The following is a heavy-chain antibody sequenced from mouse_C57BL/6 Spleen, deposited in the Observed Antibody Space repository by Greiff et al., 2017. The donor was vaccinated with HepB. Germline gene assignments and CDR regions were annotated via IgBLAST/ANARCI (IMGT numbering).Heavy chain of an antibody. Sequence: QVQLQQSGPELVKPGASVKISCKASGYSFTSYYIHWVKQRPGQGLEWIGWIYPGSGNTKYNEKFKGKATLTADTSSSTAYMQLSSLTSEDSAVYYCARRENYGYFDVWGTGTTVTVSS. CDR1: GYSFTSYY. CDR2: IYPGSGNT. J-gene: IGHJ1*03. D-gene: IGHD1-1*02. V-gene: IGHV1-66*01. CDR3: ARRENYGYFDV.